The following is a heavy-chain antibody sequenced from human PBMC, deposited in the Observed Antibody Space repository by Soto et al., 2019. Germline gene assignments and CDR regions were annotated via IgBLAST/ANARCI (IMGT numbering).Heavy chain of an antibody. CDR2: ISGSGGST. D-gene: IGHD3-9*01. Sequence: GGSLKLSCAASGFTFSSYAMSWVRQAPGKELEWVSAISGSGGSTYYADSVKGRRTISRDNSKNTLYLQMNSLRAEDTAVYYCAKALPDYDILTGYPYYYYMDVWGKGTTVTVSS. J-gene: IGHJ6*03. CDR1: GFTFSSYA. CDR3: AKALPDYDILTGYPYYYYMDV. V-gene: IGHV3-23*01.